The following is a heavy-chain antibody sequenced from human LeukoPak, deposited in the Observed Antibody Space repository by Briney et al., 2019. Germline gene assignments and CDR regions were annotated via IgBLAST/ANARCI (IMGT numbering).Heavy chain of an antibody. CDR1: GVSVSSGSYY. J-gene: IGHJ4*02. CDR3: ARVGRVGATGFDY. D-gene: IGHD1-26*01. CDR2: INHSGST. Sequence: SETLSLTCTVSGVSVSSGSYYWSWIRQPPGKGLEWIGEINHSGSTNYNPSLKSRVTISVDTSKNQFSLKLSSVTAADTAVYYCARVGRVGATGFDYWGQGTLVTVSS. V-gene: IGHV4-39*07.